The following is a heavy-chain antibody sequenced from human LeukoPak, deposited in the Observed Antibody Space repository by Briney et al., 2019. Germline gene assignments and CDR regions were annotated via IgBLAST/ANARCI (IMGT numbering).Heavy chain of an antibody. CDR1: GGSISNYY. CDR3: ARFAYCGGHCWYYFDY. V-gene: IGHV4-59*01. CDR2: IYSSGST. Sequence: AETLSLTCTVSGGSISNYYWSWIRQPPGKGLEWIGYIYSSGSTNYNPSLKSRVTISVDTSKNQFSLKLSSVTAADTAVYYCARFAYCGGHCWYYFDYWGQGSLVTVST. J-gene: IGHJ4*02. D-gene: IGHD2-21*02.